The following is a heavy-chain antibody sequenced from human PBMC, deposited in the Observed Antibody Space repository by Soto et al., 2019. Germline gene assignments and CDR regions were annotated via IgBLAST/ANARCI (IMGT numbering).Heavy chain of an antibody. CDR2: IRWSSGGI. J-gene: IGHJ4*02. V-gene: IGHV3-9*01. CDR3: AKDDSYAIDF. Sequence: EVPLVESGGGLVQPGRSLRLSCVASGFMFENYAMHWVRQAPGQGLEWVSSIRWSSGGIDYADSVKGRFTVSRDNAKNYLYLQMNSLKPDDTVLYYCAKDDSYAIDFWGQGTLVIVSS. D-gene: IGHD2-2*01. CDR1: GFMFENYA.